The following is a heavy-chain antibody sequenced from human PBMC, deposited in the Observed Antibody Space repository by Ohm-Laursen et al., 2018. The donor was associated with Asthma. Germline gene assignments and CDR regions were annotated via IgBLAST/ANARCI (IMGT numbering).Heavy chain of an antibody. CDR2: ISYDGSNK. D-gene: IGHD1-26*01. Sequence: SLRLSCSASGFTFSTYAIHWVRQAPGKGLEWVAVISYDGSNKYYADSVKGRFTISRDNSKNTLYLQMNSLRAEDTAVYYCAKALVGAPLYYHYYGMDVWGQGTTVTVSS. V-gene: IGHV3-30*04. CDR1: GFTFSTYA. CDR3: AKALVGAPLYYHYYGMDV. J-gene: IGHJ6*02.